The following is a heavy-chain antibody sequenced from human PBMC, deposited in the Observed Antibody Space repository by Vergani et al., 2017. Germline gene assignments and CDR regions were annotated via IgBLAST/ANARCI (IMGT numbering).Heavy chain of an antibody. Sequence: EVQLVESGGALVQPGGSPRLSCAASGFTFSSYSMNWVRQAPGKGLEWVSYIRSSSSTIYYADSGKGRFTISRDNAKNSLYLQMNSLSAEDTTVYYCARDEGRIVVVIAIRYWGQGTLVTVSS. V-gene: IGHV3-48*01. CDR2: IRSSSSTI. CDR3: ARDEGRIVVVIAIRY. D-gene: IGHD2-21*01. J-gene: IGHJ4*02. CDR1: GFTFSSYS.